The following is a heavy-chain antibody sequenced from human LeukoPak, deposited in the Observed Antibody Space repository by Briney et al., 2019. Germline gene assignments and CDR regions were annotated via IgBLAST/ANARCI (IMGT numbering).Heavy chain of an antibody. CDR1: GGSFSGYY. V-gene: IGHV4-34*01. J-gene: IGHJ5*02. CDR3: ARASIVVVPAAPNWFDP. CDR2: INHSGST. Sequence: SETLSLTCAVYGGSFSGYYWSWIRQPPGKGLEWIGEINHSGSTNYNPSLKSRVTISVDTSKNQFSLKLSSVTAADTAVYYCARASIVVVPAAPNWFDPWGQGTLVTVSS. D-gene: IGHD2-2*01.